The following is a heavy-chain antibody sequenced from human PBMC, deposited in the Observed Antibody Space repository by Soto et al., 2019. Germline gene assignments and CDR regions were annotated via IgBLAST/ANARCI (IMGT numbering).Heavy chain of an antibody. V-gene: IGHV5-51*01. Sequence: GESLKISCKGSGYSFTNYWIGWVRQMPGKGLEWMGIMYPGNSDIRYNPSFQGQVTMSADRSISTAYLQWSSLKASDTAMYYCATHYDILTGYVYWGQGTLVTVSS. CDR3: ATHYDILTGYVY. CDR1: GYSFTNYW. CDR2: MYPGNSDI. J-gene: IGHJ4*02. D-gene: IGHD3-9*01.